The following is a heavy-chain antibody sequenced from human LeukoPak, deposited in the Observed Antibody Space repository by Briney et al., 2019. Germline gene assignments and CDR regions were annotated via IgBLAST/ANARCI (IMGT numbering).Heavy chain of an antibody. CDR3: ARDSSAEKGQQLAN. D-gene: IGHD6-13*01. Sequence: PGGSLRLSCAASGLTVSGNYMSWVRQAPGKGLEYVANINGDGSEKYYVDSVKGRFTISRDNVRNSLFLQMSSLRVEDTAIYYCARDSSAEKGQQLANWGQGTLVTVST. CDR2: INGDGSEK. J-gene: IGHJ4*02. V-gene: IGHV3-7*04. CDR1: GLTVSGNY.